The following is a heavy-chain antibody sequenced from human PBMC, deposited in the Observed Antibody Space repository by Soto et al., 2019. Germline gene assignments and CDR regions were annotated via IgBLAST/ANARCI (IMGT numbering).Heavy chain of an antibody. Sequence: SETLSLTCSVSGGSISSGGYYWSWISQHPGKGLEWIGYIYYSGSTYYNPSLKSRVTISVDTSKNQFSLKLSSVTAADTAVYYCANHPLGLTGPRRWFDPWGQGTLVTVSS. J-gene: IGHJ5*02. CDR1: GGSISSGGYY. CDR2: IYYSGST. D-gene: IGHD3-9*01. CDR3: ANHPLGLTGPRRWFDP. V-gene: IGHV4-31*03.